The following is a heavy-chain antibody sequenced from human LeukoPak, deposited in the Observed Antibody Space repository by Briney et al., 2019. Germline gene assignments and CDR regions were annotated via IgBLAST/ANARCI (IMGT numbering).Heavy chain of an antibody. D-gene: IGHD1-26*01. J-gene: IGHJ4*02. CDR3: AKSFSGTSGRQAHSDY. Sequence: GGSLRLSCTGSAFNLSRFAMTWVRQAPGKGLEWVSSLSGSGRDTYYADSVKGRFTISRDSSKNTLYLQMNSLRAEDAAVYYCAKSFSGTSGRQAHSDYWGQGTLVTVSS. CDR1: AFNLSRFA. V-gene: IGHV3-23*01. CDR2: LSGSGRDT.